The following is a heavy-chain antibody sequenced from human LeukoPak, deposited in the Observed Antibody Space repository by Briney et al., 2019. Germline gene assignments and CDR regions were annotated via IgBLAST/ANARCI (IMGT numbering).Heavy chain of an antibody. Sequence: SETLSLTCTVSGGSISSSSHYWGWIRQPPGKGLEWIGSIYYSGSTYYNPSLQSRVTISVDTSKNQVSLKLSSVTAADTAVYYCATDRGPYSSSWFRNWFDPWGQGTLVTVSS. CDR3: ATDRGPYSSSWFRNWFDP. J-gene: IGHJ5*02. D-gene: IGHD6-13*01. CDR2: IYYSGST. CDR1: GGSISSSSHY. V-gene: IGHV4-39*07.